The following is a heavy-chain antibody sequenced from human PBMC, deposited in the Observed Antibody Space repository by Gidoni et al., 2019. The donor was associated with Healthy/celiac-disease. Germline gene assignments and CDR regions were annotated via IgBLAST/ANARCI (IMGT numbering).Heavy chain of an antibody. D-gene: IGHD6-13*01. CDR2: ISWNSGSI. CDR3: AKDKGSSWYHSQCFDY. J-gene: IGHJ4*02. CDR1: GFTFDDYA. Sequence: EVQLVESGGGLVQPGRSLRLSCAASGFTFDDYAMHWVRQAPGKGLEWVSGISWNSGSIGYADSVKGRFTISRDNAKNSLYLQMNSLRAEDTALYYCAKDKGSSWYHSQCFDYWGQGTLVTVSS. V-gene: IGHV3-9*01.